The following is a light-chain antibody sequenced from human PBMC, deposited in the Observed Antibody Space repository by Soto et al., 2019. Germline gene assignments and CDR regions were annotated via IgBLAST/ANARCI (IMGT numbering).Light chain of an antibody. CDR1: QGIDTY. CDR2: AAS. J-gene: IGKJ5*01. V-gene: IGKV1-16*01. CDR3: QHYNGYPQT. Sequence: IQMTQSPSSLSASVGDRVTITCRASQGIDTYLAWFQPTQGKAPKTLIYAASSLHSGVPSRVSGSGFGTDFTLTISSLQPEDFATYDCQHYNGYPQTFGQGTRLEIK.